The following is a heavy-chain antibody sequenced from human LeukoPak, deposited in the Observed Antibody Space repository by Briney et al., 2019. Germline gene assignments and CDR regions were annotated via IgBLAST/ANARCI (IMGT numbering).Heavy chain of an antibody. CDR2: IYPDDSDT. V-gene: IGHV5-51*01. Sequence: GESLKISCKGSGYKFTDYWIGWVRQMPGKGLEWMGVIYPDDSDTRYSPSFQGQVIMSADKSISTAYLQWSSLEASDTAMYYCARQVSRYYSMDVWGKGTTVTVSS. J-gene: IGHJ6*03. CDR1: GYKFTDYW. CDR3: ARQVSRYYSMDV.